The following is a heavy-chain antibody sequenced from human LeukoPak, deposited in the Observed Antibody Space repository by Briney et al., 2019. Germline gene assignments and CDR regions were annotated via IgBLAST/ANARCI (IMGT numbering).Heavy chain of an antibody. J-gene: IGHJ4*02. D-gene: IGHD4-17*01. CDR3: ATQNYGDYDYFDY. CDR1: GGSISSYY. CDR2: IYYSGST. V-gene: IGHV4-59*08. Sequence: SSETLSLTCTVSGGSISSYYWSWIRQPPGKGLEWIGYIYYSGSTNYNPSLKSRVTISVDTSKNQFSLKLSSVTAADTAVYYCATQNYGDYDYFDYWGQGTLVTVSS.